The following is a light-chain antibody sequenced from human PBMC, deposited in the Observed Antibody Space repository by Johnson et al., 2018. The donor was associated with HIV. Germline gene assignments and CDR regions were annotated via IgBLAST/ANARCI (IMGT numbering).Light chain of an antibody. V-gene: IGLV1-51*02. Sequence: QSVLTQPPSVSAAPGQKVTISCSGSSSNIGNNYVSWYQQLPGTAPKLLIYENNKRPSGIPDRFSGSKSGTSATLGITGLQTWDEADYYCGTWDSGLSAGLYVFGTGTKVTVL. J-gene: IGLJ1*01. CDR2: ENN. CDR3: GTWDSGLSAGLYV. CDR1: SSNIGNNY.